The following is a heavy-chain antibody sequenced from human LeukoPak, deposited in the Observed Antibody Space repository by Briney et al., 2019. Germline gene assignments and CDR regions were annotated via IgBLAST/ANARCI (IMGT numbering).Heavy chain of an antibody. D-gene: IGHD1-7*01. J-gene: IGHJ4*02. CDR2: ISSNGDAT. CDR1: GFTFSNYA. Sequence: GGSLRLSCSASGFTFSNYALHWVRQAPGKGLEYVSAISSNGDATFYANSVKGRFTISRDNSKNTLYLQMGSLRAEDMAVYYCVRVGNYREFDYWGQGTLVTVSS. V-gene: IGHV3-64*01. CDR3: VRVGNYREFDY.